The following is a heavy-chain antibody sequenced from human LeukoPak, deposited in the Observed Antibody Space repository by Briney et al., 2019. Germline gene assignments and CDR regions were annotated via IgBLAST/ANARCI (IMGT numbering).Heavy chain of an antibody. D-gene: IGHD3-9*01. CDR2: IYHSGST. CDR1: GGSISSSNW. CDR3: AKDLHLRYFDWLPGDSFDV. Sequence: PSEILSLTCAVSGGSISSSNWWNWVRQPPGKGLEWIGEIYHSGSTNYNPSLKSRVTISVDKSKNQFSLKLSSVTAADTAVYYCAKDLHLRYFDWLPGDSFDVWGQGTMVTVSS. J-gene: IGHJ3*01. V-gene: IGHV4-4*02.